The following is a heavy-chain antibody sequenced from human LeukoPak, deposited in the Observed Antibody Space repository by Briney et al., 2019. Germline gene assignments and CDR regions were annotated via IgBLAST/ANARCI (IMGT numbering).Heavy chain of an antibody. J-gene: IGHJ4*02. CDR1: GGTFSSYA. V-gene: IGHV1-69*13. D-gene: IGHD3-22*01. CDR2: IIPICGTA. Sequence: SVKVSCKASGGTFSSYAISWVRQAPGQGLEWMGGIIPICGTANYAQKFQGRVTITADESTSTAYMELSSLRSEDTAVYYCARDRRETYYYDSSGYFDYWGQGTLVTVSS. CDR3: ARDRRETYYYDSSGYFDY.